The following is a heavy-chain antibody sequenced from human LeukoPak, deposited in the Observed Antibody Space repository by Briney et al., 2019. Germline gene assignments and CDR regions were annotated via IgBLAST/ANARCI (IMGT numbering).Heavy chain of an antibody. V-gene: IGHV4-59*12. J-gene: IGHJ1*01. CDR2: IYYSGST. CDR3: ARTLDSGLEYFQH. CDR1: GGSISSYY. Sequence: SENLSLTCTVSGGSISSYYWSWIRQPPGKGLEWIGYIYYSGSTNYNPSLKSRVTISVDTSKNQFSLKLSSVTAADTAVYYCARTLDSGLEYFQHWGQGTLVTVSS. D-gene: IGHD3-22*01.